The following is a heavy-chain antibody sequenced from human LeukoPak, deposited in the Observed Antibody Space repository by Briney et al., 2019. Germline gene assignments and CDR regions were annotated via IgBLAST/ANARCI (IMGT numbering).Heavy chain of an antibody. CDR3: ARSEVSVGAIRFDY. CDR2: IYYSGST. V-gene: IGHV4-59*01. Sequence: SETLSLTCTVSGGSISSYYWSWIRHPPGKGLEWIGYIYYSGSTNYNPSLKSRVTISVDTSKNQFSLKLSSVTAADTAVYYCARSEVSVGAIRFDYWGQGTLVTVSS. J-gene: IGHJ4*02. CDR1: GGSISSYY. D-gene: IGHD1-26*01.